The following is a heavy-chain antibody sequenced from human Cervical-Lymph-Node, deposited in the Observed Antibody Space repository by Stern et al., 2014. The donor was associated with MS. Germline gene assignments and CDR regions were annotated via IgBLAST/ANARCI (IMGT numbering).Heavy chain of an antibody. J-gene: IGHJ4*02. D-gene: IGHD6-19*01. CDR2: ISGSDGST. CDR3: AKVYGSGPFDY. CDR1: GFTFSSSA. V-gene: IGHV3-23*01. Sequence: EMPLLEYGGTLVQPGGSLRLSCAASGFTFSSSAMSWVRQAPGKGLEWVSVISGSDGSTFYADSVKGRFTISRDNSKNTLFLQMNSLRAEDTAVYYCAKVYGSGPFDYWGQGTLVTVSS.